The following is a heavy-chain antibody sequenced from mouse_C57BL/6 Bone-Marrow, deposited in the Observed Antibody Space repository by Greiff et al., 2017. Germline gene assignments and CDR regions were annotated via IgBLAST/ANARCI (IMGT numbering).Heavy chain of an antibody. CDR1: GFTFSSYG. CDR2: ISSGGSYT. V-gene: IGHV5-6*01. D-gene: IGHD4-1*01. Sequence: EVMLVESGGDLVKPGGSLKLSCAASGFTFSSYGMSWVRQTPDKRLEWVATISSGGSYTYYPDSVKGRFTISRDNAKNTLYLQMSSLKSEDTAMYYCAREGTGKAYWGQETLVTVSA. CDR3: AREGTGKAY. J-gene: IGHJ3*01.